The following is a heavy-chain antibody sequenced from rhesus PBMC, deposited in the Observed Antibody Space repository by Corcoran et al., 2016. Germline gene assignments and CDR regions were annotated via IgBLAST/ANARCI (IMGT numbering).Heavy chain of an antibody. V-gene: IGHV4-122*02. CDR1: GYSISSGYY. CDR2: IPFSGTT. Sequence: QVQLQESGPGLVKPSETLSLTCAVSGYSISSGYYWSWIRQPPGKGREWIGYIPFSGTTTYNPSVKSRDTMTRDTSKNQFSLKLSSVTAADTAVYYCVAAATSLLEDYWGQGVLVTVSS. D-gene: IGHD6-43*01. J-gene: IGHJ4*01. CDR3: VAAATSLLEDY.